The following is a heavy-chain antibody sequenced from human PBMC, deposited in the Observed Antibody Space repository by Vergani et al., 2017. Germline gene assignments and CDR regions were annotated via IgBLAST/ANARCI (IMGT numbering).Heavy chain of an antibody. V-gene: IGHV1-69*04. D-gene: IGHD1/OR15-1a*01. CDR3: ARAQQALGGDNWFDP. CDR2: IIPILGIA. Sequence: QVQLVQSGAEVKKPVSSVKVSCKASGGTFSSYAISWVRQAPGQGLEWMGRIIPILGIANYAQKFQGRVTITADKSTSTAYMELSSLRSEDTAVYYCARAQQALGGDNWFDPWGQGTLVTVSS. J-gene: IGHJ5*02. CDR1: GGTFSSYA.